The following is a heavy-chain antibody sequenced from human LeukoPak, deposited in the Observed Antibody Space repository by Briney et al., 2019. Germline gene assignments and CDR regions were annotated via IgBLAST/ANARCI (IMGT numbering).Heavy chain of an antibody. V-gene: IGHV3-23*01. Sequence: GGSLRLPCAASGFTFSSYGMSWVRQAPGKGLEWVSAISGSGGSTYYADSVKGRFTISRDNAKNTVFLQMNSLRAEDTALYYCSRARGYLDYWGQGALVTVSS. CDR1: GFTFSSYG. CDR3: SRARGYLDY. J-gene: IGHJ4*02. D-gene: IGHD3-22*01. CDR2: ISGSGGST.